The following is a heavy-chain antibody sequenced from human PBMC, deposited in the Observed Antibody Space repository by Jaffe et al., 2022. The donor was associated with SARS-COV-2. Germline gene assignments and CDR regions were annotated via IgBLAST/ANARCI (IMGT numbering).Heavy chain of an antibody. V-gene: IGHV3-74*01. CDR2: INSDGSST. CDR1: GFTFSSYW. D-gene: IGHD3-10*01. CDR3: ARGQFRITMVRGVILSAGWFDP. Sequence: EVQLVESGGGLVQPGGSLRLSCAASGFTFSSYWMHWVRQAPGKGLVWVSRINSDGSSTSYADSVKGRFTISRDNAKNTLYLQMNSLRAEDTAVYYCARGQFRITMVRGVILSAGWFDPWGQGTLVTVSS. J-gene: IGHJ5*02.